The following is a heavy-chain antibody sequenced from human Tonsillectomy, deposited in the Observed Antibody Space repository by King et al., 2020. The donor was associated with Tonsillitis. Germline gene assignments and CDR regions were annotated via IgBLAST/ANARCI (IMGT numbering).Heavy chain of an antibody. D-gene: IGHD6-13*01. Sequence: QVQLVESGGGVVQPGGSLRLSCAAAGFTFSSYGMHWVRQAPGKGLEGVAFIRDDGSNKYYADSVKGRFTISRDNSKNTLYLQMNSLRAEDTAVYYCANEHLPLAAAVYYFDYWGQGTLVTVSS. CDR1: GFTFSSYG. CDR3: ANEHLPLAAAVYYFDY. J-gene: IGHJ4*02. CDR2: IRDDGSNK. V-gene: IGHV3-30*02.